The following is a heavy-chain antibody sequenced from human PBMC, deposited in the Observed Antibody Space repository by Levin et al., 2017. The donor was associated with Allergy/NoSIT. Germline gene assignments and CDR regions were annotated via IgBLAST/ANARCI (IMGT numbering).Heavy chain of an antibody. CDR1: GFTFSNYN. CDR2: ISSNTRTI. D-gene: IGHD2-15*01. J-gene: IGHJ4*02. V-gene: IGHV3-48*02. CDR3: VREGGWWPPYYFDY. Sequence: PGGSLRFSCAASGFTFSNYNMNWVRQAPGKGLEWLSYISSNTRTIYYASSLKGRFTVSRDNAKNSLYLQMNSLRDDDTAVYYCVREGGWWPPYYFDYWGQGAPVTVSS.